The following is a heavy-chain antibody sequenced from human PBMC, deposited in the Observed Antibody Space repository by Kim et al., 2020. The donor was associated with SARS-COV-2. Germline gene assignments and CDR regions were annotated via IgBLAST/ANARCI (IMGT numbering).Heavy chain of an antibody. CDR3: ARWVKAYCGGDCYPDAFDI. V-gene: IGHV4-31*02. D-gene: IGHD2-21*02. Sequence: SRVTISVDTSKNQFSLKLSSVTAADTAVYYCARWVKAYCGGDCYPDAFDIWGQGTMVTVSS. J-gene: IGHJ3*02.